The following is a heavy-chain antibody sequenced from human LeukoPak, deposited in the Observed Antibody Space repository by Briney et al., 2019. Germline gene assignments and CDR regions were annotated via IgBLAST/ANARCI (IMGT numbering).Heavy chain of an antibody. V-gene: IGHV4-59*01. CDR3: ARGVNSGYFDY. CDR2: IYYSGST. CDR1: GGSISSYY. J-gene: IGHJ4*02. Sequence: SETLSLTCTVSGGSISSYYWTWIRQPPGKGLEWIGYIYYSGSTNYNPSLKSRVTISVDTSKNQFSLKLTSVTAADTAVYYCARGVNSGYFDYWGQGTLVTVSS. D-gene: IGHD1-26*01.